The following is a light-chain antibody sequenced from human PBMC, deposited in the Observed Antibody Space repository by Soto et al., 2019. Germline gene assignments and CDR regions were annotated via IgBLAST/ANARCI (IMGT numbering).Light chain of an antibody. J-gene: IGKJ1*01. V-gene: IGKV1-39*01. Sequence: DIQMTQSPSSLSASVGDRVTITCRASQSISSYLNWYQQKPGKAPKLLIYAASSLQSGVPSRFSGSGSGTDFTLTISSLQPEDFATYYCQQSYRTWTFGQGTRWIS. CDR3: QQSYRTWT. CDR2: AAS. CDR1: QSISSY.